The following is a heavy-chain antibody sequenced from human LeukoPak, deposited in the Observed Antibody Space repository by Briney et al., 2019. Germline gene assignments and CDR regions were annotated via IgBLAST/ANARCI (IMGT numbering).Heavy chain of an antibody. V-gene: IGHV3-30*01. J-gene: IGHJ1*01. CDR3: AGSPKYSSSWFEYFQH. CDR1: GFTFSSYA. D-gene: IGHD6-13*01. Sequence: GRSLRLSCAASGFTFSSYATHWVRQAPGKGLEWVAAISHDGSNKYHADSVKGRFTISRDNSKNTVYLQMNSLRAEDTAVYFCAGSPKYSSSWFEYFQHWGQGTLVTVSS. CDR2: ISHDGSNK.